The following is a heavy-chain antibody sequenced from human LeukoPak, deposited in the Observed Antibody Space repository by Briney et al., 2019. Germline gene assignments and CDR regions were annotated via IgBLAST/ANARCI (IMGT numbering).Heavy chain of an antibody. CDR2: IWYDGSNK. Sequence: PGGSLRLSCAASGFTFSSYGMHWVRQAPGKGLEWVAVIWYDGSNKYYADSVKGRFTISRDNSKNTLYLQMNSLRAEDTAVYYCARGLERPYYFDYWGQGTLVTVSS. D-gene: IGHD1-1*01. V-gene: IGHV3-33*01. CDR1: GFTFSSYG. CDR3: ARGLERPYYFDY. J-gene: IGHJ4*02.